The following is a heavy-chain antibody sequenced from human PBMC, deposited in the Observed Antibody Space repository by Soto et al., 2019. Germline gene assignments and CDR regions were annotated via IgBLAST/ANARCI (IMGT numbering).Heavy chain of an antibody. Sequence: SETLSLTCTVSGGSISSYYWSWIRQPPGKGLEWIGYIYYSGSTNYNPSLKSRVTISVDTSKNQFSLKLSSVTAADTAVYYCARARGSNWGYDYWGQGTLVTVSS. D-gene: IGHD7-27*01. CDR3: ARARGSNWGYDY. V-gene: IGHV4-59*01. CDR2: IYYSGST. CDR1: GGSISSYY. J-gene: IGHJ4*02.